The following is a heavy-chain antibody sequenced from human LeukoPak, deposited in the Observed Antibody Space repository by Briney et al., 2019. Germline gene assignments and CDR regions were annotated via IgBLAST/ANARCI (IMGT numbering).Heavy chain of an antibody. CDR3: AKDVSSSWYGEAFDAFDI. CDR2: ISWNSGSI. D-gene: IGHD6-13*01. CDR1: GFTFDDYA. J-gene: IGHJ3*02. V-gene: IGHV3-9*01. Sequence: SLRLSCAASGFTFDDYAMHWVRQAPGKGLEWVSGISWNSGSIGYADSVKGRFTISRDNAKNSLYLQMNSLRAEDTALYYCAKDVSSSWYGEAFDAFDIWGQGTMVTVSS.